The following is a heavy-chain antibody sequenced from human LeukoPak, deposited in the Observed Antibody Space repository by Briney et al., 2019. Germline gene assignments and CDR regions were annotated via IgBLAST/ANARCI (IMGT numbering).Heavy chain of an antibody. J-gene: IGHJ4*02. D-gene: IGHD4-17*01. Sequence: ASVKVSCKASGYTSTSYGMHWVRQAPGQRLEWMGWINAGNGNTKYSQKFQGRVTVTRDTSASIVYMEVSSLRSEDTAVYYCAVGTTGSTVHFDYWGQGTLVTVSS. CDR3: AVGTTGSTVHFDY. CDR2: INAGNGNT. V-gene: IGHV1-3*01. CDR1: GYTSTSYG.